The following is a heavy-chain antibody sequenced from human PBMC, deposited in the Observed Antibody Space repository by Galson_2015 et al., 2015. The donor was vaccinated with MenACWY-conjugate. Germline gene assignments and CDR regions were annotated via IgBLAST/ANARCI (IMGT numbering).Heavy chain of an antibody. CDR1: GFTFSTYY. CDR2: INADGSST. D-gene: IGHD4-17*01. CDR3: GTVTTGY. J-gene: IGHJ4*02. Sequence: SLRLSCAASGFTFSTYYMQWVRQAPGKGLVWVSRINADGSSTTYADSVKGRFTISRDNAENTMYLQMNSLRAEDTAVYYCGTVTTGYWGQGTLVTVSS. V-gene: IGHV3-74*01.